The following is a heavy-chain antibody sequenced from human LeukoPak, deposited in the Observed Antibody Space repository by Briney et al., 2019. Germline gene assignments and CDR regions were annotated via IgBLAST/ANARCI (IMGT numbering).Heavy chain of an antibody. J-gene: IGHJ6*03. Sequence: SETLSLTCAVYGGSFSGYYWSWIRQPPGKGLEWIGEINHSGSTNYNPSLKSRATISVDTSKNQFSLKLSSVTAADTAVYCCARGRNVGYSYAKYYYYYYMDVWGKGTTVTVSS. D-gene: IGHD5-18*01. CDR3: ARGRNVGYSYAKYYYYYYMDV. V-gene: IGHV4-34*01. CDR1: GGSFSGYY. CDR2: INHSGST.